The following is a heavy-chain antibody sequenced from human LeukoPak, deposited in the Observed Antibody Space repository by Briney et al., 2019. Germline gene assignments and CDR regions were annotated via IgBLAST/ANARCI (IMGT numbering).Heavy chain of an antibody. J-gene: IGHJ4*02. CDR3: ARGLYGDNGVDY. CDR1: GYSISSGYY. Sequence: SETLSLTCTVSGYSISSGYYWGWIRQPPGKGLEWIGSIYHSGSTYYNPSLKSRVTISVDTSKNQFSLKLSSVTAADTAVYYCARGLYGDNGVDYWGQGTLVTVSS. CDR2: IYHSGST. D-gene: IGHD4-17*01. V-gene: IGHV4-38-2*02.